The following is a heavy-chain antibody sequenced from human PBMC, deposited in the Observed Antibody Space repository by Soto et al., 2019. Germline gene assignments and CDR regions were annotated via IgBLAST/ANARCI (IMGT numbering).Heavy chain of an antibody. V-gene: IGHV1-2*04. CDR2: INPNSGGT. CDR1: GYTFTGYY. D-gene: IGHD6-6*01. CDR3: ARGGAYSSSSTYYYYGMDV. Sequence: ASVKVSCKASGYTFTGYYIHWVRQAPGQGLEWMGWINPNSGGTNYAQKFQGWVTMTRDTSISTAYMELSRLRSDDTAVYYCARGGAYSSSSTYYYYGMDVWGQGTTVTV. J-gene: IGHJ6*02.